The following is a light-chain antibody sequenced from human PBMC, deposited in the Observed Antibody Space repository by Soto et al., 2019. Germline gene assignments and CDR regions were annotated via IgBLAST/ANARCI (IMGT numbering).Light chain of an antibody. V-gene: IGKV1-5*01. CDR3: QQYNSYS. CDR1: QRISGW. CDR2: HAS. J-gene: IGKJ1*01. Sequence: DIQMTQSPSTLSASVGDTVTITCRASQRISGWLAWHQQKPGTAPKVLIYHASNLQSGVPSRFSGSGSGTEFTLTISSLQPDDFATYYCQQYNSYSFGQGTKVDIK.